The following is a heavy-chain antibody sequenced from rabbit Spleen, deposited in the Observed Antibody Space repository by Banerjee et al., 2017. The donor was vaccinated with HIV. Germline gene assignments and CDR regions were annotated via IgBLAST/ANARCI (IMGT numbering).Heavy chain of an antibody. J-gene: IGHJ4*01. CDR2: IFTGSSGST. CDR1: GFSFGSRYW. Sequence: QEQLEESGGDLVKPEGSLTLTCTASGFSFGSRYWISWVRQAPGKGLEWIADIFTGSSGSTYYATWAKGRFTISRASSTTVFLQVTRLTVADTATYFCARDLAAWNSGSYAFNLWGPGTLVTVS. CDR3: ARDLAAWNSGSYAFNL. D-gene: IGHD1-1*01. V-gene: IGHV1S45*01.